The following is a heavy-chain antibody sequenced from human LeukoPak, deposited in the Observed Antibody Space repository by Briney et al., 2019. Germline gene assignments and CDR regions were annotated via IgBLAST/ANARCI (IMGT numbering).Heavy chain of an antibody. CDR1: GYTLTELS. CDR2: FDPEDGET. V-gene: IGHV1-24*01. J-gene: IGHJ6*02. CDR3: ATPRLGWSYYGMDV. D-gene: IGHD6-6*01. Sequence: GASVKVSCKVSGYTLTELSMHWVRQAPGKGLEWMGGFDPEDGETIYAQKFQGRATMTEDTSTDTAYMELSSLRSEDTAVYYCATPRLGWSYYGMDVWGQGTTVTVSS.